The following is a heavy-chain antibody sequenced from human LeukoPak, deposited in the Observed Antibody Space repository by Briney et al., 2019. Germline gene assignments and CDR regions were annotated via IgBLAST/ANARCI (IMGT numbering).Heavy chain of an antibody. CDR1: GFTFSSYL. V-gene: IGHV3-7*01. CDR2: IKQEGSEK. Sequence: PGGSLRLSSAASGFTFSSYLIRWVRQAPGKGLEWVANIKQEGSEKYYVDSVKGRFTISRDNAKNSLYLQMNSLRDEDTAVYYCARVLRYYYDSSTGWFDPWGQGTLVTVSS. CDR3: ARVLRYYYDSSTGWFDP. D-gene: IGHD3-22*01. J-gene: IGHJ5*02.